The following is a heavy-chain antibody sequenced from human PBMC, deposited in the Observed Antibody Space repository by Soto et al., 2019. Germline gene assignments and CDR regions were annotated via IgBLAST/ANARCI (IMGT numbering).Heavy chain of an antibody. CDR3: ARTLNYDFWRDGGRHYYFDS. CDR1: GGSVSTSHW. V-gene: IGHV4-4*02. J-gene: IGHJ4*02. Sequence: QVQLQESGPGLVKPSGTLSLTCAVSGGSVSTSHWWSWVRQAPGKGLEWIGYIYHGGRATYNPSRKNRVTISLDTSQNQFFLRLSSVTAADTAVYFCARTLNYDFWRDGGRHYYFDSWGQGTLVTVSS. D-gene: IGHD3-3*01. CDR2: IYHGGRA.